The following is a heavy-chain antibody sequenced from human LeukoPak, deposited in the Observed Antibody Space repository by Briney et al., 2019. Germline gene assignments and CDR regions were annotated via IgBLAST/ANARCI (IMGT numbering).Heavy chain of an antibody. Sequence: ASVKVSCKASGYTFTGYYMHWVRQAPGQGLEWMGWINPNSGGTNYAQKFQGRVTMTRDTSISTAYMELSRLRSDDTAVYHCARVPALVGALDYWGQGTLVTVSS. J-gene: IGHJ4*02. V-gene: IGHV1-2*02. D-gene: IGHD1-26*01. CDR1: GYTFTGYY. CDR2: INPNSGGT. CDR3: ARVPALVGALDY.